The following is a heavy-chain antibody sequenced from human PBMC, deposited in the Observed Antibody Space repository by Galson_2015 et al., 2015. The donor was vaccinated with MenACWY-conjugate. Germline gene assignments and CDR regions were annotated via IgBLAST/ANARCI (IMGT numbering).Heavy chain of an antibody. CDR1: GFTFSSYA. V-gene: IGHV3-23*01. Sequence: SLRLSCAASGFTFSSYAMSWVRQAPGKGLEWVSAISGSGGSTYYADSVKGRFTISRDNSKNTLYLQMNSLRAEDTAVYYCAKVGTYYDFWSGYYIDTGGFYYYYGMDVWGQGTTVTVSS. CDR2: ISGSGGST. CDR3: AKVGTYYDFWSGYYIDTGGFYYYYGMDV. D-gene: IGHD3-3*01. J-gene: IGHJ6*02.